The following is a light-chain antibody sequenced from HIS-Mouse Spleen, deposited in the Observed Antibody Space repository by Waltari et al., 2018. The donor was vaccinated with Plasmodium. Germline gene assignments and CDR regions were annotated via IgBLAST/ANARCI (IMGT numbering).Light chain of an antibody. Sequence: SYELPQPPSVSLSPGQTARTTSPGDALPKKYVYWYSKKSGQAPVLVIDEDSKRPSGIPGRFSGSSSGTIATLTISGAQVEDEADYYCYSTDSSGNHRVFGGGTKLTVL. CDR3: YSTDSSGNHRV. CDR1: ALPKKY. J-gene: IGLJ3*02. V-gene: IGLV3-10*01. CDR2: EDS.